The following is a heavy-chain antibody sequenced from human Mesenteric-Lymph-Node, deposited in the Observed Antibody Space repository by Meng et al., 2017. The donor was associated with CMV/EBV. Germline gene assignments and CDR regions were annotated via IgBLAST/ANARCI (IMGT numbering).Heavy chain of an antibody. D-gene: IGHD6-19*01. CDR1: GGSVSNGSYC. CDR2: FCYSGT. J-gene: IGHJ4*02. CDR3: ARSWLLNFFDY. Sequence: SETLSLTCTVSGGSVSNGSYCRNWIRQPPGKGLEFIGNFCYSGTYHNPSLKRRVTISVDTSKNQISLRLTSVTAADTAVYYCARSWLLNFFDYWGQGMLVTVSS. V-gene: IGHV4-61*01.